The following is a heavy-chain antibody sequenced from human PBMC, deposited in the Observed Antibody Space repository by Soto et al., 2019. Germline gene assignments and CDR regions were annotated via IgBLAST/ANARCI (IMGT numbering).Heavy chain of an antibody. J-gene: IGHJ4*02. D-gene: IGHD3-16*01. CDR1: GGSISSYY. CDR3: ASSRVGLGGYFDY. Sequence: QVQLQESGPGLVKPSETLSLTCTVSGGSISSYYWSWIRQPPGKGLEWIGYIYYSGSTNYNPSLQSRVTISVDTSKNQFSLKLSSVTAADTAVYYCASSRVGLGGYFDYWGQGTLVTVSS. CDR2: IYYSGST. V-gene: IGHV4-59*01.